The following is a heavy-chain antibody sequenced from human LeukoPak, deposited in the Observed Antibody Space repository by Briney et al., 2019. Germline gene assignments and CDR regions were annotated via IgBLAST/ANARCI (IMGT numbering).Heavy chain of an antibody. J-gene: IGHJ4*02. Sequence: GGSLRLSCAASGFTFSSYAMHWVRQAPGKGLEWVAVISYDGSNKYYADSVKGRFAISRDNSKNTLYLQMNSLRAEDTAVYYCASPLGFGGVIVAPFDYWGQGTLVTVSS. CDR3: ASPLGFGGVIVAPFDY. CDR2: ISYDGSNK. V-gene: IGHV3-30*09. CDR1: GFTFSSYA. D-gene: IGHD3-16*02.